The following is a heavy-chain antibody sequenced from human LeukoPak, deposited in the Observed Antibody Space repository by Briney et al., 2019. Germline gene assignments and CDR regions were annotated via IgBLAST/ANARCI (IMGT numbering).Heavy chain of an antibody. CDR3: ARPSIPSAAASALDI. J-gene: IGHJ3*02. V-gene: IGHV4-39*07. Sequence: SETLSLTCTVSGGSISSSSYYWGWIRQPPGKGLEWIGSIYYSGSTYYNPFLKSRATMSVDTSKSQLSLKMTSVTAADTAVYYCARPSIPSAAASALDIWGQGTMVTVSS. CDR2: IYYSGST. CDR1: GGSISSSSYY. D-gene: IGHD2-2*01.